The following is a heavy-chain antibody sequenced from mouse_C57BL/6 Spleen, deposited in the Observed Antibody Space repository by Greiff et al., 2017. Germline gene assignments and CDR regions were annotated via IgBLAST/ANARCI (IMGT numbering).Heavy chain of an antibody. CDR3: TSPYSGY. CDR2: IDPENGDT. J-gene: IGHJ2*01. V-gene: IGHV14-4*01. D-gene: IGHD3-1*01. CDR1: GFNIKDDY. Sequence: VQLQQSGAELVRPGASVKLSCTASGFNIKDDYMHWVKQRPEQGLEWIGWIDPENGDTEYASKFQGKATITADTSSNTAYLQLSSLTSEDTAVYYCTSPYSGYWGQGTTLTVSS.